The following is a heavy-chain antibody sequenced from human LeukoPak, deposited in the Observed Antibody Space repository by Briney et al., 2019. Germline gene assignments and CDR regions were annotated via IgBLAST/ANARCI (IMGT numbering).Heavy chain of an antibody. J-gene: IGHJ4*02. CDR2: IYYSGST. Sequence: SETLSLTCTVSGGSISSGGYYWSWIRQHPGKGLEWIGYIYYSGSTYYNPSLKSRVTISVDTSKNQFSLKLSSVTAADTAVYYCARAYVSKDGYNYDYFDYWGQGTLVTVSS. CDR3: ARAYVSKDGYNYDYFDY. V-gene: IGHV4-31*03. D-gene: IGHD5-24*01. CDR1: GGSISSGGYY.